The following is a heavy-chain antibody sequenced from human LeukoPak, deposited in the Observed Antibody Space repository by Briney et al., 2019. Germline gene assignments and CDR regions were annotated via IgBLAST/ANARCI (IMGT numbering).Heavy chain of an antibody. Sequence: SETLSLTCTVSGGSISSYYWSWIRQPAGKGLEWTGRIYTSGSTNYNPSLKSRVTMSVDTSKNQFSLKLSSVTAADTAVYYCARALLDDFWSGYRPYYYYYYMDVWGKGTTVTVSS. CDR1: GGSISSYY. CDR3: ARALLDDFWSGYRPYYYYYYMDV. D-gene: IGHD3-3*01. V-gene: IGHV4-4*07. CDR2: IYTSGST. J-gene: IGHJ6*03.